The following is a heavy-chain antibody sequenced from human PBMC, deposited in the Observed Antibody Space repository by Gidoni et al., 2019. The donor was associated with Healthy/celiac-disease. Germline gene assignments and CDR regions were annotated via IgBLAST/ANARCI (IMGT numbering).Heavy chain of an antibody. CDR3: ARHGGITGTTGVELDWFDP. CDR2: IYYSGST. V-gene: IGHV4-59*01. CDR1: GGSISSYY. D-gene: IGHD1-7*01. J-gene: IGHJ5*02. Sequence: QVQLQESGPGLVKPSETLSLTCTVSGGSISSYYWSWIRQPPGKGLEWIGYIYYSGSTNYNPSLKSRVTISVDTSKNQFSLKLSSVTAADTAVYYCARHGGITGTTGVELDWFDPWGQGTLVTVSS.